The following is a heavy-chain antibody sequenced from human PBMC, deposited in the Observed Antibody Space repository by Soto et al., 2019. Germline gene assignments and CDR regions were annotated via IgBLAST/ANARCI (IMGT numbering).Heavy chain of an antibody. CDR1: GGSVSTGVHY. Sequence: QVQLQESGPGLVKPSETLSLTCTVSVSGGSVSTGVHYWCWIRQPPGKGLEWIGYIYYSGSTNYNPSLKSRVTISVDTSKNQFSLKLTSVTAADTAVYYCARGYYTSWYWFDRWGRGTLVTVSS. D-gene: IGHD6-13*01. CDR3: ARGYYTSWYWFDR. V-gene: IGHV4-61*08. CDR2: IYYSGST. J-gene: IGHJ2*01.